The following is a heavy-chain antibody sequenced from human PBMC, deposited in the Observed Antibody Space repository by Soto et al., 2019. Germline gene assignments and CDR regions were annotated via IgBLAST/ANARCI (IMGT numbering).Heavy chain of an antibody. CDR2: ISYDGSNK. CDR3: AKDYSSGWYLDY. CDR1: GFTFSSYG. D-gene: IGHD6-19*01. J-gene: IGHJ4*02. Sequence: GGSLRLSCAASGFTFSSYGMRWVRQAPGKGLEWVAVISYDGSNKYYADSVKGRFTISRDNSKNTLYLQMNSLRAEDTAVYYCAKDYSSGWYLDYWGQGTLVTVSS. V-gene: IGHV3-30*18.